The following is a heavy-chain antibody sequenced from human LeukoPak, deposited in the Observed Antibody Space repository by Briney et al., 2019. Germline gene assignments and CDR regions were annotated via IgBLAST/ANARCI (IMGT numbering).Heavy chain of an antibody. Sequence: PGGSLRLSCAASGFTFSSYIMNWVRQAPGKGLEWVSSISSSGTYIYYADAVKGRFTISRDNAKNSLYLQMDSLRAEDTAVYYCARDYLYTGPYFEPYWGQGPLVTVSS. J-gene: IGHJ1*01. CDR2: ISSSGTYI. CDR1: GFTFSSYI. D-gene: IGHD1-26*01. V-gene: IGHV3-21*01. CDR3: ARDYLYTGPYFEPY.